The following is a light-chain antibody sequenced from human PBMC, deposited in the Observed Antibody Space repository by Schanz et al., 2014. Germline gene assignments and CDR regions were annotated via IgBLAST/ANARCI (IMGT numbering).Light chain of an antibody. Sequence: QSALTQPASVSGSPGQSITISCTGTSSDVGGYNFVSWYQQHPGKAPKVIIYDVSNRPSGVPDRFSGSKSGNTASLSVSGLQAEDEADYYCSSYTRSNILVFGGGTKLIVL. CDR2: DVS. V-gene: IGLV2-14*03. J-gene: IGLJ3*02. CDR3: SSYTRSNILV. CDR1: SSDVGGYNF.